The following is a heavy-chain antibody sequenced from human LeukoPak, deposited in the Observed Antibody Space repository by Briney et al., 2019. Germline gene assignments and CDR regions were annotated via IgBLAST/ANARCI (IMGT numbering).Heavy chain of an antibody. Sequence: PSETLSLTCTVSGGSISSYYWSWIRQPPGKGLEWIGYIYYSGSTNYNPSLKSRVTISVDKSKNQFSLKLSSVTAADTAVYYCARDSGSGSYYGMDVWGKGTTVTVSS. CDR1: GGSISSYY. D-gene: IGHD3-10*01. J-gene: IGHJ6*04. CDR2: IYYSGST. CDR3: ARDSGSGSYYGMDV. V-gene: IGHV4-59*12.